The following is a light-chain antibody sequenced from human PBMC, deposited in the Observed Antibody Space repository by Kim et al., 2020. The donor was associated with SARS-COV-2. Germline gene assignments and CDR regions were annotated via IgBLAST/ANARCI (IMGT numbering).Light chain of an antibody. Sequence: ASVGDRVTMTCRASQDVMNNLVSFKQKQGKAPRSLIYTASSLQSGVPSKYSGSGSGTDFTLTICRLQPEDFATYYCQQYQSYPVTFGQGTRLEIK. CDR3: QQYQSYPVT. J-gene: IGKJ5*01. CDR2: TAS. V-gene: IGKV1-16*02. CDR1: QDVMNN.